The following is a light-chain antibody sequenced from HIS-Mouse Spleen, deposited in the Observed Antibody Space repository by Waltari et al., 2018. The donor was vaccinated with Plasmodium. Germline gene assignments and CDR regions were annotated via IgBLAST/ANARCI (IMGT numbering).Light chain of an antibody. CDR1: QSVLYSSNNKNY. Sequence: DIVMTQSPDSLAVSLGERATINCKSSQSVLYSSNNKNYLAWYQQKPGQPSKLLIYWAATRESGVPDRFSGSGSGTDFTLTISSLQAEDVAVYYCQQYDSTPYTLGQGTKLEIK. CDR3: QQYDSTPYT. V-gene: IGKV4-1*01. CDR2: WAA. J-gene: IGKJ2*01.